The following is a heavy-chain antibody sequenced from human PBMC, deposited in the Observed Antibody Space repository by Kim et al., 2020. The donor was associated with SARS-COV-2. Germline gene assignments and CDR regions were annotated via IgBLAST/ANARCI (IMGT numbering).Heavy chain of an antibody. V-gene: IGHV4-39*01. J-gene: IGHJ4*02. Sequence: YYNPSLKGRVIISVDTSKNQFSLRLNSVTAADTAVYYCARPMRDFGDYFYWGQGALVTVSS. D-gene: IGHD4-17*01. CDR3: ARPMRDFGDYFY.